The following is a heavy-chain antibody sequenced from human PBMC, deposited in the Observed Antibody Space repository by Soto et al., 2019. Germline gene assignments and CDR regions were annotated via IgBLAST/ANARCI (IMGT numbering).Heavy chain of an antibody. CDR1: GFSLSTSGVG. Sequence: QITLKESGPTLVKPTQTLTLTCTFSGFSLSTSGVGVGWIRQPPGKALEWLALIFWDDDKHYSPCLKSRLSITKDASKNQLVLTMTNMDPVDTATYSCVHRRGSSSSPYYYGLDVWGQGTTVTVSS. V-gene: IGHV2-5*02. J-gene: IGHJ6*02. CDR3: VHRRGSSSSPYYYGLDV. CDR2: IFWDDDK. D-gene: IGHD6-13*01.